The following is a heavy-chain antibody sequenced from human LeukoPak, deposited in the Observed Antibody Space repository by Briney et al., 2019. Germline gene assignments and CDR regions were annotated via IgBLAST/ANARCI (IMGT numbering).Heavy chain of an antibody. Sequence: SETLSLICTVSGGSISSGGYYWSWIRQHPGKGLEWIGYIYYSGSTYYNPSLKSRVTISVDTSKNQFSLKLSSVTAADTAVYYCARGVGGGYDLGYWGQGTLVTVSS. V-gene: IGHV4-31*03. CDR2: IYYSGST. J-gene: IGHJ4*02. CDR3: ARGVGGGYDLGY. D-gene: IGHD5-12*01. CDR1: GGSISSGGYY.